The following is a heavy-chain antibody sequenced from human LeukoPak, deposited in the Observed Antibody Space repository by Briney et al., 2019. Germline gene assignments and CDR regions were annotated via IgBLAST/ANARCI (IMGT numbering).Heavy chain of an antibody. CDR2: INSDGSIT. CDR3: APQGIAARQFDY. V-gene: IGHV3-74*01. CDR1: GFTFTTYW. J-gene: IGHJ4*02. Sequence: GGSLRLSCAASGFTFTTYWMHWVRQAPGKGLVWVSHINSDGSITSYADSVKGRFTISRDNSKNTLYLQMNSLRAEDTAVYYCAPQGIAARQFDYWGQGTPVTVSS. D-gene: IGHD6-6*01.